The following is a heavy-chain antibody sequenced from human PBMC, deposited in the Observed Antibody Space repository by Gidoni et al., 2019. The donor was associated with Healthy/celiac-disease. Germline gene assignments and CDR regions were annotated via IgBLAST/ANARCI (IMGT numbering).Heavy chain of an antibody. D-gene: IGHD4-17*01. CDR1: GFTVSSNY. J-gene: IGHJ6*02. Sequence: EVQLVESGGGLIQPGGSLRLSCAASGFTVSSNYMRWVRQAPGKGLEWVSVIYSGGSTYYADSVKGRFTISRDNSKNTLYLQMNSLRAEDTAVYYCASPDYGGNSYYYGMDVWGQGTTVTVSS. V-gene: IGHV3-53*01. CDR2: IYSGGST. CDR3: ASPDYGGNSYYYGMDV.